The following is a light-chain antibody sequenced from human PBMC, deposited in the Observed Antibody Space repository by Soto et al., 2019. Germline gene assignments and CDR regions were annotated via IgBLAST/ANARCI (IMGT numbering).Light chain of an antibody. Sequence: EIVLTQSPATLSLSPGERATLSCRASQSVSTYLAWYQQKPGQAPRLLIYDVSDRATGIPARFSGSGSGTNFTLTISGLEPEDFAVYYCQHRSGWPPLTFGQGTKVQI. CDR1: QSVSTY. CDR3: QHRSGWPPLT. CDR2: DVS. J-gene: IGKJ1*01. V-gene: IGKV3-11*01.